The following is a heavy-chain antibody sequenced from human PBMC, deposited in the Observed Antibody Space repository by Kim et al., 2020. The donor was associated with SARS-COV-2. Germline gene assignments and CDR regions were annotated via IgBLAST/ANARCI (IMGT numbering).Heavy chain of an antibody. CDR2: IYYSGST. CDR1: GGSISSTSYY. D-gene: IGHD3-22*01. V-gene: IGHV4-39*01. CDR3: ARHLLNTMIVVVTYPGYFDY. J-gene: IGHJ4*02. Sequence: SETLSLTCTVSGGSISSTSYYWGWIRQPPGKGLEWIGSIYYSGSTYYNPSLKSRVTISVDTSKNQFSLKLSSVTAADTAVYYYARHLLNTMIVVVTYPGYFDYWGQGTLVTVSS.